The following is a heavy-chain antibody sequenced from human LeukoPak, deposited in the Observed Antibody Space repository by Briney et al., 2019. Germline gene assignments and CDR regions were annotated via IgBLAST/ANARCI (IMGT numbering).Heavy chain of an antibody. J-gene: IGHJ4*01. CDR3: ARDGSYSSSWYYFDY. Sequence: GGSLRLSCAASGFTFSRYGMHWVRQAPGKGLEWVAAIRYDGSIKYYADSVKGRFTISRDNSKNTLYLEMNSLRGEDTAVYYCARDGSYSSSWYYFDYWGQGTLVTVSS. V-gene: IGHV3-33*01. D-gene: IGHD6-13*01. CDR1: GFTFSRYG. CDR2: IRYDGSIK.